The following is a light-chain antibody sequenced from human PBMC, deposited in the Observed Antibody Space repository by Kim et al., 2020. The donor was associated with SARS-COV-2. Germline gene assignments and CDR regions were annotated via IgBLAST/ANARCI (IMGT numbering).Light chain of an antibody. Sequence: SSELTQDPAVSVALGQTVRITCQGDSLRSYYASWYQQKPGQAPVLVIYGTNNRPSGIPDRFSGSSPGNTASLTFTGAQAEDEADYYCNSRDSSGTWVFGG. V-gene: IGLV3-19*01. CDR2: GTN. J-gene: IGLJ3*02. CDR3: NSRDSSGTWV. CDR1: SLRSYY.